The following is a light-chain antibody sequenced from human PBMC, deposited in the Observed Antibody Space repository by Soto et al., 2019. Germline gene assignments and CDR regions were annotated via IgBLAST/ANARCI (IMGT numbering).Light chain of an antibody. CDR3: QVWEATGDQVV. Sequence: SYELTQPPSVSVAPGETARISCGGNNVGSRSVHWYQQKPGQAPFLVIYYDSDRPSGIPVRFSGSNPGNTATLIISRVEAGDEADYYCQVWEATGDQVVFGGGTKLTVL. J-gene: IGLJ2*01. V-gene: IGLV3-21*01. CDR2: YDS. CDR1: NVGSRS.